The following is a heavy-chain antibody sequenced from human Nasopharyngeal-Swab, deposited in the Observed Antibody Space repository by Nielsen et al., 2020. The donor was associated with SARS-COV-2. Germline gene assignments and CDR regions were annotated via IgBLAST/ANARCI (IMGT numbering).Heavy chain of an antibody. CDR3: AKVRSWRLDAFDS. V-gene: IGHV3-23*01. J-gene: IGHJ4*02. CDR1: GFNFRNFA. CDR2: IIEHGTDT. D-gene: IGHD6-13*01. Sequence: GESLKISCAASGFNFRNFAMSWVRQAPGKGLEWVSGIIEHGTDTYYADSVKGRSTISRDNSKYTLFLQMNSLRVEDTAVYYCAKVRSWRLDAFDSWGQGTLVTVSS.